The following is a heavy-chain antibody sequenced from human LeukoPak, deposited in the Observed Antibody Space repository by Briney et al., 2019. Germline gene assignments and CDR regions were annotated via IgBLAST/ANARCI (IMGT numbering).Heavy chain of an antibody. D-gene: IGHD1-7*01. CDR1: GFSLSTSGVG. J-gene: IGHJ4*02. Sequence: ESGPTLVKPTQTLTLTCTFSGFSLSTSGVGVGWIRQPPGKALDWLALIYWNDDKRYSPSLKSRLTITKDTSKNQMVLTMTNMDPVDTATYYCSHRVTWNYGEGFDYWGQGTLVTVSS. CDR3: SHRVTWNYGEGFDY. CDR2: IYWNDDK. V-gene: IGHV2-5*01.